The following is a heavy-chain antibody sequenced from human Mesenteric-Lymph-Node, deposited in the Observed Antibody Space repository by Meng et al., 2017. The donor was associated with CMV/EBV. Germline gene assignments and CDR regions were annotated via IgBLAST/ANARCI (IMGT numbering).Heavy chain of an antibody. Sequence: ASVKVSCKASGYTFTAYYMQWVRQAPGQGLEWMGWIDPKSGGTNYAQKFQGRVTMTRGTSISTVYMELSSLRSDDTALYYCAMNNQFDWLLYFDYWGQGTLVTVSS. CDR2: IDPKSGGT. J-gene: IGHJ4*02. V-gene: IGHV1-2*02. D-gene: IGHD3-9*01. CDR3: AMNNQFDWLLYFDY. CDR1: GYTFTAYY.